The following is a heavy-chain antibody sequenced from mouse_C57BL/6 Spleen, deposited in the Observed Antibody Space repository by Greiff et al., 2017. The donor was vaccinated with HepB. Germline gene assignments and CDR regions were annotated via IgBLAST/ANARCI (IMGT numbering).Heavy chain of an antibody. CDR2: IDPSDSYT. CDR3: ASRAYYGSRDY. Sequence: QVQLKQPGAELVKPGASVKLSCKASGYTFTSYWMQWVKQRPGQGLEWIGEIDPSDSYTNYNQKFKGKATLTVDTSSSTAYMQLSSLTSEDSAVYYCASRAYYGSRDYWGQGTTLTVSS. D-gene: IGHD1-1*01. CDR1: GYTFTSYW. J-gene: IGHJ2*01. V-gene: IGHV1-50*01.